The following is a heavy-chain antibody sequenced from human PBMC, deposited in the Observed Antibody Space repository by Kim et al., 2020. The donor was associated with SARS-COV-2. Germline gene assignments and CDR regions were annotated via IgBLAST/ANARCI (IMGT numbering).Heavy chain of an antibody. Sequence: GGSLRLSCAASGFTVSSNYMSWVRQAPGKGLEWVSVIYSGGSTYYADSVKGRFTISRDNSKNTLYLQMNSLRAEDTAVYYCARVPRVDYDFWSGYYTDYWGQGTLVTVSS. CDR1: GFTVSSNY. V-gene: IGHV3-53*01. CDR3: ARVPRVDYDFWSGYYTDY. D-gene: IGHD3-3*01. J-gene: IGHJ4*02. CDR2: IYSGGST.